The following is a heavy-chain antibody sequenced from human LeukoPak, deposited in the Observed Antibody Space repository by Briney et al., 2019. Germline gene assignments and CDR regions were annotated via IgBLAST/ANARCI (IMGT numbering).Heavy chain of an antibody. Sequence: VASVKVSCKASGYTFTSYGISWVRQAPGQGLEWMGWISAYNGNTSYAQKLQGRVTMTTDTSTSTAYMELRSLRSDDTAVYYCARDLSGDPNWFDPWGQGTLVTVSS. D-gene: IGHD3-3*01. CDR1: GYTFTSYG. J-gene: IGHJ5*02. CDR2: ISAYNGNT. V-gene: IGHV1-18*01. CDR3: ARDLSGDPNWFDP.